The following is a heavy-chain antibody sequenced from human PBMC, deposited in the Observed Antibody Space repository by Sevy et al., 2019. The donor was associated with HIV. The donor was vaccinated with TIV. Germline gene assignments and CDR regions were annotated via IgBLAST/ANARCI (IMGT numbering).Heavy chain of an antibody. Sequence: SETLSLTCIVSGGSIRSGNYYWSWIRQPAGKGLEWIGRIYSSGSTNYNPSLKSRVTMSLDTSKNRFSLKLTAVTAADTAVYYCARDSVLSPRVFDSWGQGTLVTVSS. V-gene: IGHV4-61*02. CDR1: GGSIRSGNYY. J-gene: IGHJ4*02. D-gene: IGHD3-10*01. CDR2: IYSSGST. CDR3: ARDSVLSPRVFDS.